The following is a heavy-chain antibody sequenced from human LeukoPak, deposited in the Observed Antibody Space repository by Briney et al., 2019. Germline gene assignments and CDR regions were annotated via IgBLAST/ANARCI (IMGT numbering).Heavy chain of an antibody. CDR3: ARSSVNWFDP. V-gene: IGHV5-51*01. CDR2: IYPGDSQT. CDR1: GYSFANYW. Sequence: GESLKISCNGAGYSFANYWIGWVRQMPGKGLEWMGIIYPGDSQTRYSPSFQGQVTISADKFITTAYLQWSSLKASDTAIYYCARSSVNWFDPWGQGTLVTVSS. D-gene: IGHD3-3*01. J-gene: IGHJ5*02.